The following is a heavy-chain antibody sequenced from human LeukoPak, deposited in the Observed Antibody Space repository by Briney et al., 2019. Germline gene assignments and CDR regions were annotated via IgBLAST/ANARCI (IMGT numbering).Heavy chain of an antibody. Sequence: ASVKVSCKASGYTFTSYDINWVRQTTGQGLEWMGWMNPNSGNTGYAQKFQGRVTMTRNTSISTAYMELSSLRSEDTAVYYCARGSHYDSSGYSYYFDYWDQGPLITVS. V-gene: IGHV1-8*01. CDR3: ARGSHYDSSGYSYYFDY. CDR1: GYTFTSYD. J-gene: IGHJ4*02. D-gene: IGHD3-22*01. CDR2: MNPNSGNT.